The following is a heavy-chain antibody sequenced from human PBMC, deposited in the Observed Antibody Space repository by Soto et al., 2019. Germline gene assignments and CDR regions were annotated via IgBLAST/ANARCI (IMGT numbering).Heavy chain of an antibody. CDR2: ISSSSSYI. V-gene: IGHV3-21*01. CDR3: ARGGYGSAEYYYYYYGMDV. CDR1: GFTFSSYG. J-gene: IGHJ6*02. Sequence: GGSLRLSCAASGFTFSSYGMNWVRQAPGKGLEWVSSISSSSSYIYYADSVKGRFTISRDNAKNSLYLQMNSLRAGDTAVYYCARGGYGSAEYYYYYYGMDVWGQGTTVTV. D-gene: IGHD3-10*01.